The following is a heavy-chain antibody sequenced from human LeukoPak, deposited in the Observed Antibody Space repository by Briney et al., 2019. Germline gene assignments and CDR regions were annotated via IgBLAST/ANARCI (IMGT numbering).Heavy chain of an antibody. D-gene: IGHD2-2*01. CDR2: ISGSGGST. J-gene: IGHJ4*02. CDR1: GFTFSSYA. V-gene: IGHV3-23*01. CDR3: AKDSFVAPAASYSDY. Sequence: GGSLRLSCAASGFTFSSYAMSWVRQAPGKGLEWVSAISGSGGSTYYADSVKGRFTISRDNSKNTLYLQMNSLRAEDTAVYYCAKDSFVAPAASYSDYWGQGTLVTVSS.